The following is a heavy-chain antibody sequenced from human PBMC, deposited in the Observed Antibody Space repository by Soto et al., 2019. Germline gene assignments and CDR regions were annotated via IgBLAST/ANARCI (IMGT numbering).Heavy chain of an antibody. CDR2: IWYDGSNK. J-gene: IGHJ6*03. D-gene: IGHD5-12*01. CDR3: ARVSEWLRYPYYLLDV. V-gene: IGHV3-33*01. Sequence: PGGSLRLSCAASGFTFSSYGMHWVRQAPGKGLEWVAVIWYDGSNKYYADSVKGRFTISRDNSKNTLYLQMNSLRAEDTAVYYCARVSEWLRYPYYLLDVWGKGTTVIVSS. CDR1: GFTFSSYG.